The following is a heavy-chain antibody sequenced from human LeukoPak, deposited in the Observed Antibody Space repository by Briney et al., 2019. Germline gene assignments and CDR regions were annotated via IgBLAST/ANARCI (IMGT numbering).Heavy chain of an antibody. CDR2: IRYDGNNK. J-gene: IGHJ5*02. D-gene: IGHD1/OR15-1a*01. V-gene: IGHV3-30*02. CDR1: GFTFNSYV. Sequence: GGSLRLSCAASGFTFNSYVMHWVRQAPGKGLEWVASIRYDGNNKYYTDSVKGRFTISRDNSKNTLSLQMNSLRAEDTAVYYCAKSPNNLWFDPWGQGTLVTVSS. CDR3: AKSPNNLWFDP.